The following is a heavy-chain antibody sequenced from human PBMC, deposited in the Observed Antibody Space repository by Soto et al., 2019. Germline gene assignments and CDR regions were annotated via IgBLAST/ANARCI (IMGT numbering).Heavy chain of an antibody. V-gene: IGHV1-69*02. CDR3: ARLFSGSYANWFDP. Sequence: ASVKVSCKASGGTFSSYTISWVRQAPGQGLEWMGRIIPILGIANYAQKFQGRVTITADKSTSTAYMELSSLRSEDTAVYYCARLFSGSYANWFDPWGQGTLVTVSS. J-gene: IGHJ5*02. D-gene: IGHD3-10*02. CDR2: IIPILGIA. CDR1: GGTFSSYT.